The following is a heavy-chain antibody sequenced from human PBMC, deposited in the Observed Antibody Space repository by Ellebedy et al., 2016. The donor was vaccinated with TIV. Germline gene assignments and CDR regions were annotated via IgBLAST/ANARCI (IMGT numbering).Heavy chain of an antibody. D-gene: IGHD5-12*01. CDR3: ARVETDRVAYHGMDA. CDR1: GFPFRRYW. V-gene: IGHV3-7*03. J-gene: IGHJ6*02. Sequence: GESLKISCAVSGFPFRRYWMSWVRQAPGKGLEWVANINQDGNEKNYVDSVTGRFTISRDNAKKSLYLHMNSRRAEDTAVYYCARVETDRVAYHGMDAWGQGTTVTVSS. CDR2: INQDGNEK.